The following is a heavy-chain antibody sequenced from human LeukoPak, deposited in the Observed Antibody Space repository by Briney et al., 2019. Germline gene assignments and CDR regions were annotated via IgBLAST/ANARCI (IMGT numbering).Heavy chain of an antibody. D-gene: IGHD6-13*01. CDR3: ARAAGAAGGQYFDY. V-gene: IGHV4-4*07. CDR1: GGSISGYY. Sequence: SETLSLTXTVSGGSISGYYWSWIRQPARQGLEWSGRIYTNGDTKFNPSLKSRVTMSVDTSKNQLSLKLRPVTAADTAVYYCARAAGAAGGQYFDYWGQGTLVTVSS. CDR2: IYTNGDT. J-gene: IGHJ4*02.